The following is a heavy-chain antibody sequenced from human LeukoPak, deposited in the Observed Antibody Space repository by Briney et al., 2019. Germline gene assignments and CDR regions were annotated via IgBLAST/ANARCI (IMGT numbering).Heavy chain of an antibody. CDR2: ISYDGSNK. CDR3: ARSKAVAGPWVSFWFDP. Sequence: PGGSLRLSCAASGFTFSSYAMHWVRQAPGKGLEWVAVISYDGSNKYYADSVKGRFTISRDNSKNTLYLQMNSLRAEDTAVYYCARSKAVAGPWVSFWFDPWGQGTLVTVSS. J-gene: IGHJ5*02. CDR1: GFTFSSYA. D-gene: IGHD6-19*01. V-gene: IGHV3-30-3*01.